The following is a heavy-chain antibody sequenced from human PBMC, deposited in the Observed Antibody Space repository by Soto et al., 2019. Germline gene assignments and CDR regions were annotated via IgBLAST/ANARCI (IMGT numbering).Heavy chain of an antibody. CDR2: ISGSGGST. Sequence: LRLSCAASGFTFSSYAMSWVRQAPGKGLEWVSAISGSGGSTYYADSVKGRFTISRDNSKNTLYLQMNSLRAEDTAVYYCAKDLSRLYYYYGMDVWGQGTTVTVSS. D-gene: IGHD3-16*01. CDR1: GFTFSSYA. J-gene: IGHJ6*02. CDR3: AKDLSRLYYYYGMDV. V-gene: IGHV3-23*01.